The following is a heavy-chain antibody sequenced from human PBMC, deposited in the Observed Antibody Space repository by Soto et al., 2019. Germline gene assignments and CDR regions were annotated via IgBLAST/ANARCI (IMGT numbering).Heavy chain of an antibody. CDR3: ARADRCSSTSCFSSFDY. Sequence: SETLSLTCAVYGGSFSGYYWSWIRQPPGKGLEWIGEINHSGSTNYNPSLKSRVTISVDTSKNQFSLKLSSVTAADTAVYYCARADRCSSTSCFSSFDYWGQGTLVTVSS. CDR2: INHSGST. J-gene: IGHJ4*02. CDR1: GGSFSGYY. D-gene: IGHD2-2*01. V-gene: IGHV4-34*01.